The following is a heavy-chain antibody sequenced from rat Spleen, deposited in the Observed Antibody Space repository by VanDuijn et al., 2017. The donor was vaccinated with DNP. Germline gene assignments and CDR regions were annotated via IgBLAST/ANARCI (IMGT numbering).Heavy chain of an antibody. CDR1: GFTFSNYD. J-gene: IGHJ4*01. CDR2: ISYDGSST. CDR3: IRCIVVTGAMDA. D-gene: IGHD1-1*01. V-gene: IGHV5-7*01. Sequence: EVQLVESGGGLVQPGRSMKLSCAASGFTFSNYDMAWVRPAPKKGLEWVATISYDGSSTYYRDSVKGRFTISRDNAQNTLDLQMNSLRSEDTATYSFIRCIVVTGAMDAWGQGTTVAVSS.